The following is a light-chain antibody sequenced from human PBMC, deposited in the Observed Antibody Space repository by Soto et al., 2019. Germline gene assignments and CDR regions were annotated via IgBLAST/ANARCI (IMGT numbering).Light chain of an antibody. V-gene: IGLV2-8*01. CDR2: EVT. CDR1: SSDVGGYNY. J-gene: IGLJ2*01. CDR3: SSYAGSNFVV. Sequence: QSALTQPPSASGSPGQSVIISCTGTSSDVGGYNYVSWYQQHPGKAPKLMIYEVTKRPSGVPDRFSGSKSDNTASLTVSGLQAEDEADYYCSSYAGSNFVVFGGGTKVTVL.